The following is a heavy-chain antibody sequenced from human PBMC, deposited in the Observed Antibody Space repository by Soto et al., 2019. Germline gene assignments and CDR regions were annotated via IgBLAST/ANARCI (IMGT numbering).Heavy chain of an antibody. Sequence: ASVKVSCKASGYTFTSYGISWVRQAPGQGLEWMGWISAYNGNTNYAQKLQGRVTMTTDTSTSTAYMELRSLRAEDTAVYYCARWVAATEEYFQHWGQGTLVTVSS. J-gene: IGHJ1*01. D-gene: IGHD2-15*01. V-gene: IGHV1-18*01. CDR2: ISAYNGNT. CDR1: GYTFTSYG. CDR3: ARWVAATEEYFQH.